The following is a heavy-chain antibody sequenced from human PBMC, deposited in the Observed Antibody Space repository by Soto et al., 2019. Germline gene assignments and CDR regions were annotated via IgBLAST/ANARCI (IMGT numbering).Heavy chain of an antibody. Sequence: QLQLQESGSGLVKPSQTLSLTCAFSRGSISSGCYSWSWIRQPPGKGLEWIGYIYPSGSTYYNPSLTSRVTISVDQSKNQFSLKRSSVTAADTAVYYCARASITPFDWFDPWGQGTLVTVSS. CDR2: IYPSGST. V-gene: IGHV4-30-2*01. D-gene: IGHD3-10*01. J-gene: IGHJ5*02. CDR1: RGSISSGCYS. CDR3: ARASITPFDWFDP.